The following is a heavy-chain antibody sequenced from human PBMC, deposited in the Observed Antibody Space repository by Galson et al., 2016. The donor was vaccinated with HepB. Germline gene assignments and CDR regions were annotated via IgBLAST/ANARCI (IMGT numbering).Heavy chain of an antibody. CDR1: GFTFTSYW. Sequence: SLRLSCAASGFTFTSYWIHWVRQIPGEGLVWVSCINSDGSSTHYADSVKGRFTISRDNAKNTVYLQMNSLRVEDTAVYYCARVGVIPYYYYGMDVWGQGTMVIVSS. D-gene: IGHD3-10*01. CDR3: ARVGVIPYYYYGMDV. V-gene: IGHV3-74*01. CDR2: INSDGSST. J-gene: IGHJ6*01.